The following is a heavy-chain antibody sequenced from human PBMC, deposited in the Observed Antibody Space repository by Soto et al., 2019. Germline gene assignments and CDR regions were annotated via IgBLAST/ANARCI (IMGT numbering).Heavy chain of an antibody. D-gene: IGHD1-7*01. V-gene: IGHV5-51*01. Sequence: GESLKISCKGSGYSFTSYWIGWVRQMPGKGLEWMGIIYPGDSDTRYSPSFQGQVTISADKSISTAYLQWSSLKASDTAMYYCARHGPEYNWNYPLWYFDLWGRGTLVTVSS. CDR1: GYSFTSYW. CDR3: ARHGPEYNWNYPLWYFDL. CDR2: IYPGDSDT. J-gene: IGHJ2*01.